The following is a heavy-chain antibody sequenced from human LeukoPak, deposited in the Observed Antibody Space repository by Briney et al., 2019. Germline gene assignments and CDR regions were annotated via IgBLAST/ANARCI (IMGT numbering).Heavy chain of an antibody. Sequence: GASVKVSCKASGGAFSSYAISWVRQAPGQGLEWMGGIIPIFGTANYAQKFQGRVTITTDESTSTAYMELSSLRSEDTAVYYCARVLGKYCSSTGCYYSWFDPWGQGTLVTVSS. CDR2: IIPIFGTA. V-gene: IGHV1-69*05. D-gene: IGHD2-2*01. J-gene: IGHJ5*02. CDR3: ARVLGKYCSSTGCYYSWFDP. CDR1: GGAFSSYA.